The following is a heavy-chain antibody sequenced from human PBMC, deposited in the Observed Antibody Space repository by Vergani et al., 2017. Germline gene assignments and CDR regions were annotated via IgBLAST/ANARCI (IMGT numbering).Heavy chain of an antibody. CDR3: ARGSGSYLYYYYYMDV. J-gene: IGHJ6*03. D-gene: IGHD1-26*01. V-gene: IGHV4-59*01. CDR1: GGSISSYY. Sequence: QVQLQQWGAGLLKPSETLSLTCTVSGGSISSYYWSWIRQPPGKGLEWIGYIYYSGSTNYNPSLKSRVTISVDTSKNQFSLKLSSVTAADTAVYYCARGSGSYLYYYYYMDVWGKGTTVTVSS. CDR2: IYYSGST.